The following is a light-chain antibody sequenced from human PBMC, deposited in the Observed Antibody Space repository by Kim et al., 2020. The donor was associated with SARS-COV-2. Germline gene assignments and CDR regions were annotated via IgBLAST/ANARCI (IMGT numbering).Light chain of an antibody. CDR2: GKS. CDR3: NSRDSSTNHLV. CDR1: SLRSYY. V-gene: IGLV3-19*01. J-gene: IGLJ2*01. Sequence: SELTQDPAVSVALGQTIRITCQGDSLRSYYASWYQQRPGQAPVVVIYGKSNRLSGIPDRFSGSNSGDTASLTITGAQAEDEADYYCNSRDSSTNHLVFGGGTQLTVL.